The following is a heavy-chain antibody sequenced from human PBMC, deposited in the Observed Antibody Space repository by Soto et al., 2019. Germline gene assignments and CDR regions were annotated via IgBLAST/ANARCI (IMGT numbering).Heavy chain of an antibody. V-gene: IGHV4-59*01. CDR3: ARDVGPGYDY. CDR2: IYYSGST. J-gene: IGHJ4*02. D-gene: IGHD2-15*01. Sequence: SETLSLTCTVSGGSISSYYWSWIRQPPGKGLEWIGYIYYSGSTNYNPSLKSRVTISVDTSKNQFSLKLSSVTAADTAVYYCARDVGPGYDYWGEGTLVTVSS. CDR1: GGSISSYY.